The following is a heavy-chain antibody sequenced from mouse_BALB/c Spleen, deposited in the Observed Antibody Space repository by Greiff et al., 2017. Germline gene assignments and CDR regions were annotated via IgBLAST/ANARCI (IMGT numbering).Heavy chain of an antibody. CDR3: TVLPYYFDY. J-gene: IGHJ2*01. CDR1: GYTFTSYY. V-gene: IGHV1S81*02. CDR2: INPSNGGT. Sequence: VQLQQSGAELVKPGASVKLSCKASGYTFTSYYMYWVKQRPGQGLEWIGEINPSNGGTNFNEKFKSKATLTVDKSSSTAYMQLSSLTSEDSAVYYCTVLPYYFDYWGQGTTLTVSS.